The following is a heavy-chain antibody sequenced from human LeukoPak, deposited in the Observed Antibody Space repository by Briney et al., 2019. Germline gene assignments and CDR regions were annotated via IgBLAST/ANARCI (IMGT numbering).Heavy chain of an antibody. J-gene: IGHJ5*02. D-gene: IGHD2-2*01. CDR2: ISYDESNK. V-gene: IGHV3-30*03. CDR1: GFTFSTYG. CDR3: ARQAWPQQYCSRTSCYNWFDP. Sequence: GGSLRLSCAASGFTFSTYGIHWVRQAPGKGLEWVAVISYDESNKYYADSVKGRFTISRDNSKNTLYLQMTSPRAEDTAVYYCARQAWPQQYCSRTSCYNWFDPWGQGTLVTVSS.